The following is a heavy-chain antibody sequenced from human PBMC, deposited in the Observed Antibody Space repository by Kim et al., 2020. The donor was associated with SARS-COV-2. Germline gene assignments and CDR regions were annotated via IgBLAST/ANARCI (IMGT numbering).Heavy chain of an antibody. V-gene: IGHV4-31*02. CDR3: ARTRITMIVVVTHFDY. D-gene: IGHD3-22*01. Sequence: SLKSRVTISVDTSKNQFSLKLRAVTAADTAVYYCARTRITMIVVVTHFDYWGQGTLVTVSS. J-gene: IGHJ4*02.